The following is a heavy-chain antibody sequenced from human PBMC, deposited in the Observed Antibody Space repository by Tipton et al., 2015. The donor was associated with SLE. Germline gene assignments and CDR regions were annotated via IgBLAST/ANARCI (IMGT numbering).Heavy chain of an antibody. D-gene: IGHD1-26*01. CDR3: ARDSMDSGSYDY. CDR2: INAGNGNT. CDR1: GYTFTSYA. J-gene: IGHJ4*02. Sequence: QSGPEVKKPGASVKVSCKASGYTFTSYAMHWVRQDPRQRLEWMGWINAGNGNTKYSQKFQGRVTITRDTSASTAYMELSSLRSEDTAVYYCARDSMDSGSYDYWGQGTLVTVSS. V-gene: IGHV1-3*01.